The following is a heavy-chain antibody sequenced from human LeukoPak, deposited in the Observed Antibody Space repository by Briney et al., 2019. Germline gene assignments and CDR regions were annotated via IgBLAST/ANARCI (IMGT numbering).Heavy chain of an antibody. J-gene: IGHJ3*02. Sequence: SEILSLTGTVSGGSISSHYWSWIRQPPGKGLEWNGYIYYRGSTNYNPSLRSRVTISVDTSKNHFSLKLSSETAADTAVYYCARFRQQVVWAGVLDDAFDIWGQGTMVTVSS. CDR1: GGSISSHY. V-gene: IGHV4-59*11. CDR3: ARFRQQVVWAGVLDDAFDI. CDR2: IYYRGST. D-gene: IGHD6-13*01.